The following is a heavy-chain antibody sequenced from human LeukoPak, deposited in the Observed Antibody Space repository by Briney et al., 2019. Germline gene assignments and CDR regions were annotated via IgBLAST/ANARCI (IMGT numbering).Heavy chain of an antibody. CDR3: ASNSTRGNYQGGLLDH. J-gene: IGHJ4*02. D-gene: IGHD3-22*01. CDR1: GYSFTSYW. V-gene: IGHV5-51*01. Sequence: GESLKISCRGSGYSFTSYWIGWVRQMPGKGLEWMGIIYPGDSDTRYSPSFQGQVTISADKSISTAYLQWSSLKASDTAMYYCASNSTRGNYQGGLLDHWGRGTLVTVSS. CDR2: IYPGDSDT.